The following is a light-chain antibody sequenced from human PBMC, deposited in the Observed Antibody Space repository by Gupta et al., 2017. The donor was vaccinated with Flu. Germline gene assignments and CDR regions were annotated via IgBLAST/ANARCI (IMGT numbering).Light chain of an antibody. Sequence: QSALTQPASVSGSPGQSITISCTGTSSDVGGYNYVSWYQQHPGKAPKLMIYEVSNRPSGVSTRFSGSKSGNTASLTISGLQAEDEADYYCSSDTSSSTDVFGTGTKVTVL. V-gene: IGLV2-14*01. CDR1: SSDVGGYNY. CDR3: SSDTSSSTDV. CDR2: EVS. J-gene: IGLJ1*01.